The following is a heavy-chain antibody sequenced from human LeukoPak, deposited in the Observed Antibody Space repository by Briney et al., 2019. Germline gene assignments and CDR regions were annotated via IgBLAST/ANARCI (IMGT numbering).Heavy chain of an antibody. CDR1: GYTFTSYG. V-gene: IGHV1-18*01. D-gene: IGHD1-26*01. CDR2: ISAYNGNT. CDR3: ARDGASGSYYNFDY. Sequence: ASVKLSCKASGYTFTSYGISWGRQAPGQGLEWMGWISAYNGNTNYAQKLQGRVIMTTDTSTSTAYMELRSLRADDTDVYYCARDGASGSYYNFDYWGQGTMVTVSS. J-gene: IGHJ4*02.